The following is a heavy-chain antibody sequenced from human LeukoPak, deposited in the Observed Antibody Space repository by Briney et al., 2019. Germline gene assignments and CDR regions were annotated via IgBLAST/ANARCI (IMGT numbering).Heavy chain of an antibody. CDR1: AFTFSSYS. J-gene: IGHJ4*02. CDR2: INSSGSYI. V-gene: IGHV3-21*01. Sequence: PGGSLRLSCAASAFTFSSYSMNWVRQAPGKGLEWVSSINSSGSYIYYADSVKGRFTIARDNAKNSMYLQMNSLRAADTAVYYCARDSYSSSWYFDYWGQGTLVTVSS. CDR3: ARDSYSSSWYFDY. D-gene: IGHD6-13*01.